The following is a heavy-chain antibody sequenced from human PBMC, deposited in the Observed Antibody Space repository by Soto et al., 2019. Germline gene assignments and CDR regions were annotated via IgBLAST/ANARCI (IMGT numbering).Heavy chain of an antibody. CDR2: ISSAGDSS. J-gene: IGHJ4*02. CDR1: GFTFSSYE. Sequence: EVQLVESGGGLAQPGGSVRLSCAASGFTFSSYEMNWVRQAPGRTLEWVSYISSAGDSSYYAESVKGRFTISRDNAKNSLYLQMNSLRVEDTAVYYCARVYCSTTTCHVQAFDSWGQGTLVTVSS. CDR3: ARVYCSTTTCHVQAFDS. V-gene: IGHV3-48*03. D-gene: IGHD2-2*01.